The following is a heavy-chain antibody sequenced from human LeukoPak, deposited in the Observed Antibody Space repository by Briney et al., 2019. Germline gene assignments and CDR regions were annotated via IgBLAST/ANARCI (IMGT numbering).Heavy chain of an antibody. J-gene: IGHJ4*02. V-gene: IGHV4-34*01. CDR3: ATRKLGNDY. CDR2: ISQNGDS. CDR1: GGSLSFYY. Sequence: SETLSLTCSVSGGSLSFYYWSWIRQSPGKGLEWIAEISQNGDSNYDMSLKSRVTISLDKSKNQVSLKLYSVTAADTAVYYCATRKLGNDYWGQGTLVTVSS. D-gene: IGHD7-27*01.